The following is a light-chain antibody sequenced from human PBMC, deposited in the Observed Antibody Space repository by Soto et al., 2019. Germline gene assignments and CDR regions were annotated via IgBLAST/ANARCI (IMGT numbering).Light chain of an antibody. J-gene: IGKJ4*01. V-gene: IGKV3D-15*01. CDR1: QTVNSN. Sequence: EIVMTQSPATLSVSPGERATLSCRASQTVNSNLAWYQKKPGQAPRLLIYGASTRAPGIPARFSGSGSGTEFTLTISSLQSEDFAVYYCQQYGSSLLTFGGGTKVEIK. CDR2: GAS. CDR3: QQYGSSLLT.